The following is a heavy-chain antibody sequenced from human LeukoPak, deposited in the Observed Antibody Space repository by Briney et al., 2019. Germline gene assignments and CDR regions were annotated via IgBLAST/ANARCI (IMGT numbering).Heavy chain of an antibody. CDR1: GGSFSGYY. Sequence: SETLSLTCAVYGGSFSGYYWSWIRQPPGKGLEWIGYIYSSGSTNCNPSLKSRVTISVDTSKNHFSLRLSSVTAADTAVYYCARGPVGLFDYWGQGTLVAVSS. CDR2: IYSSGST. V-gene: IGHV4-59*08. J-gene: IGHJ4*02. CDR3: ARGPVGLFDY. D-gene: IGHD1-26*01.